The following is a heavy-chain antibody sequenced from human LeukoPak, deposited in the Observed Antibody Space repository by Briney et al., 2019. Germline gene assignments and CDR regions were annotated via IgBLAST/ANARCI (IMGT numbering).Heavy chain of an antibody. Sequence: PSETLSLTCTVSGGSISSSSYYWGWIRQPPGKGLEWIGGIYYSGSTYYNPSLKSRVTISVDTSKNQFSLKMSSVTAADTAVYYCARGRRRLRFDEGYYFDYWGQGTLVTVSS. CDR1: GGSISSSSYY. D-gene: IGHD5-12*01. J-gene: IGHJ4*02. CDR2: IYYSGST. V-gene: IGHV4-39*07. CDR3: ARGRRRLRFDEGYYFDY.